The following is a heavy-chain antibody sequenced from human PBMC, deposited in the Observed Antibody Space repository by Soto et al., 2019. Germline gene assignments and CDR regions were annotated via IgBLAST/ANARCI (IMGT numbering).Heavy chain of an antibody. V-gene: IGHV4-38-2*02. D-gene: IGHD6-6*01. Sequence: SETLSLTCGVSSASIGSGYYWGWLRQPPGKGLEWIGSIYHSGNTHYNPSLKSRVTMSVDTSRNQFSLKLRSVTAADTAVYYCAREYSSSAGWFDPWGQGTLVTVS. CDR3: AREYSSSAGWFDP. CDR1: SASIGSGYY. J-gene: IGHJ5*02. CDR2: IYHSGNT.